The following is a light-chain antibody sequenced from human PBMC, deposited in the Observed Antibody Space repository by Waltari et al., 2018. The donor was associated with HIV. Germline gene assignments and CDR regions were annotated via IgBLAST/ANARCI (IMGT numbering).Light chain of an antibody. CDR2: SNN. CDR1: RSNIGRNT. CDR3: ATWDDALSGPV. J-gene: IGLJ3*02. V-gene: IGLV1-44*01. Sequence: QSVLTQPPSASGTPGQRFIISCFGNRSNIGRNTVNWYQQFSGAAPTLLIYSNNQRPSAVPDRFSGSKSGSAASLAISGLKSEDEADYHCATWDDALSGPVFGAGTKLTV.